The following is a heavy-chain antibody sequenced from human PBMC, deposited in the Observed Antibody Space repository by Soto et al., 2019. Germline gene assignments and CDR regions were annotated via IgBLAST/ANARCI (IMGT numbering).Heavy chain of an antibody. D-gene: IGHD6-19*01. CDR3: AKGAVAGTPTSSYYSGMAV. J-gene: IGHJ6*02. Sequence: QVQLLQSGAEVKKPGSSVRVSCEASGGTFRTYAISWVRQAPGQGLEWMGEIIPIFGTVNYAQKFQGRVTISADEATTTVYMDLRSLRSEATAVYYCAKGAVAGTPTSSYYSGMAVWGQGTTVTVSS. V-gene: IGHV1-69*12. CDR2: IIPIFGTV. CDR1: GGTFRTYA.